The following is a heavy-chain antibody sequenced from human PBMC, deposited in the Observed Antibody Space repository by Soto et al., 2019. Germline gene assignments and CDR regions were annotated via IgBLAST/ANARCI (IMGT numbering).Heavy chain of an antibody. J-gene: IGHJ5*02. D-gene: IGHD2-15*01. Sequence: EVQLVESGGGLVQPGGSLRLSCAASGFTFSSYEMNWVRQAPGKGLEWHACINTGGGTIYYADSVKGRFTISRDNAKNSLYLQMDSLRAEDTAVYYCARDGIVRGFDPWGQGTLVTVSS. CDR1: GFTFSSYE. CDR2: INTGGGTI. CDR3: ARDGIVRGFDP. V-gene: IGHV3-48*03.